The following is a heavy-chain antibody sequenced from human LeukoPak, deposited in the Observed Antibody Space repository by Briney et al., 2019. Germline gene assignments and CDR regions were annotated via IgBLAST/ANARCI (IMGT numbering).Heavy chain of an antibody. J-gene: IGHJ5*02. V-gene: IGHV3-23*01. CDR1: GFTFSNYA. CDR3: AGVLVGGTNWSDP. D-gene: IGHD1-26*01. CDR2: ISGSGIPT. Sequence: GGSLRLSCTASGFTFSNYAMSWVRQAPGKGLEWVSSISGSGIPTYYADSVKGRFTISRDNSRNTLYLQMNSLRAEDTAVYYCAGVLVGGTNWSDPWGQGTLLTVSS.